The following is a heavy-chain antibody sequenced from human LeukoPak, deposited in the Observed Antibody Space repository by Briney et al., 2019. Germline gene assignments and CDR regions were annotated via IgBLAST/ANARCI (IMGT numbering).Heavy chain of an antibody. CDR2: INHSGST. CDR3: ARASHYCSSTSCYYYYYYYYMDV. Sequence: SETLSLTCAVYGGSFSGYYWSWIRQPPGKGLEWIGEINHSGSTNYNPSLKSRVTISVDTSKNQFSLELSSVTAADTAVYYCARASHYCSSTSCYYYYYYYYMDVWGKGTTVTVSS. D-gene: IGHD2-2*01. CDR1: GGSFSGYY. V-gene: IGHV4-34*01. J-gene: IGHJ6*03.